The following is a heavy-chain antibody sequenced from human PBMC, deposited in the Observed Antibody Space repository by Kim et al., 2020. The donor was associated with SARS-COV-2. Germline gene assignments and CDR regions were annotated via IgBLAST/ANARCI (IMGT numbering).Heavy chain of an antibody. CDR3: ARHGASIAPAGTMNWFDP. J-gene: IGHJ5*02. CDR2: IYYSGST. Sequence: SETLSLTCTVSGGSISSYYWSWIRQPPGKGLEWIGYIYYSGSTNYNPSLKSRVTISVDTSKNQFSLKLSSVTAADTAVYYCARHGASIAPAGTMNWFDPWGQGTLVTVSS. V-gene: IGHV4-59*08. CDR1: GGSISSYY. D-gene: IGHD6-13*01.